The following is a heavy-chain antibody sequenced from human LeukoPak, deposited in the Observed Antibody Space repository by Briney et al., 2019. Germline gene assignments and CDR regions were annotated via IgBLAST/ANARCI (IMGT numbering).Heavy chain of an antibody. CDR2: INPNSGYT. CDR3: ARDGDFPQNFSFDY. V-gene: IGHV1-2*02. J-gene: IGHJ4*02. CDR1: GYTFTGYY. Sequence: GASMKVSCKASGYTFTGYYMHWVRQAPGQGLEWMGWINPNSGYTNFAQKFQGRVTVTRDTSITTVYMDLSRLTSDDTAIYYCARDGDFPQNFSFDYWGQGTLVTVSS. D-gene: IGHD3-3*01.